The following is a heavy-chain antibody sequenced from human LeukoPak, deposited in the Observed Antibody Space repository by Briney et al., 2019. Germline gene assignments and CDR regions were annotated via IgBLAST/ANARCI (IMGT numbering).Heavy chain of an antibody. J-gene: IGHJ5*02. V-gene: IGHV1-18*01. CDR1: GYSFTSYG. D-gene: IGHD2-2*01. CDR2: ISAYNGNT. CDR3: ARDRYCTITKCSNWFYP. Sequence: ASVKVSCKASGYSFTSYGISWVRQAPGQGLEWMGWISAYNGNTNYAQKLQGRVTMTIETSTSTAYMEVRSLRSDDTAVYYCARDRYCTITKCSNWFYPWGQGTLVTVSS.